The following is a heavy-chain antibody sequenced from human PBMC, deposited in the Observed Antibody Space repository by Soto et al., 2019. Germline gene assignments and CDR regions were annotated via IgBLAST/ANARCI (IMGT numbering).Heavy chain of an antibody. D-gene: IGHD3-22*01. V-gene: IGHV1-24*01. CDR1: GYTLTELS. J-gene: IGHJ6*02. Sequence: GASVKVSCKVSGYTLTELSMHWVRQAPGKGLEWMGGFDPEDGETIYAQKFQGRVTMTEDTSTDTAYMELSSLRSEDTAVYYCATVYYYDSSGYYTGLFYYGMDVWGQGTTVTVSS. CDR3: ATVYYYDSSGYYTGLFYYGMDV. CDR2: FDPEDGET.